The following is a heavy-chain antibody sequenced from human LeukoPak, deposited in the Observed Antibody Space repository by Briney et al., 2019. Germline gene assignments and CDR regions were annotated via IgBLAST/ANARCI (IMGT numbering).Heavy chain of an antibody. J-gene: IGHJ4*02. D-gene: IGHD2-2*01. Sequence: GGSLRLSCAASGFTFSSYGIHWVRQAPGKGLEYVSAISNNGGNNGGNTYYANSVKGRFTISRDNAKNSLYLQMNSLRAEDTALYYCARVIVVVPAASYYFDYWGQGTLVTVSS. CDR1: GFTFSSYG. CDR2: ISNNGGNNGGNT. V-gene: IGHV3-64*01. CDR3: ARVIVVVPAASYYFDY.